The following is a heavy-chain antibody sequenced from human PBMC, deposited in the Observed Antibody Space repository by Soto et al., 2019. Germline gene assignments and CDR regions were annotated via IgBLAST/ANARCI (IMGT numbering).Heavy chain of an antibody. CDR1: GYTFTNYG. Sequence: QVPLVQSGAEVKKPGASVKVSCKASGYTFTNYGINWVRQAPGQGLEWLGWVSAYNGERRYAQRVQARVIMTTDSSTTTAYMELRSPRSDDTAVYYCSRGTSIPASGDYWGQGTLVTVSS. CDR2: VSAYNGER. D-gene: IGHD2-2*02. CDR3: SRGTSIPASGDY. V-gene: IGHV1-18*01. J-gene: IGHJ4*01.